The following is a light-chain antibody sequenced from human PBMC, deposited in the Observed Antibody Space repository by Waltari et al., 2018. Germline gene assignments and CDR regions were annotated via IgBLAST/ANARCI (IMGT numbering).Light chain of an antibody. CDR3: QHYVRLPAT. J-gene: IGKJ1*01. Sequence: IVLTQSPGRLSSSPGERVTLSCRASQSVSRALAWYQQKPGQAPRLLIFGASNRATGIPDRCSGSGSETDFSLTISRLEPEDFAVYYCQHYVRLPATFGRGTKVEIK. CDR1: QSVSRA. V-gene: IGKV3-20*01. CDR2: GAS.